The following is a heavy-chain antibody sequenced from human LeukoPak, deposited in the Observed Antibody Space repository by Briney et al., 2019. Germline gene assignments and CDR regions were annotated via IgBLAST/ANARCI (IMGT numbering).Heavy chain of an antibody. CDR3: VRRSDLTTNVDY. CDR2: IYYSGST. D-gene: IGHD2-15*01. V-gene: IGHV4-59*08. CDR1: GGSISSYY. Sequence: PSETLSLTCTVSGGSISSYYWSWIRQPPGKGLEWIGYIYYSGSTNYNPSLKSRVTISVDTSKNQFSLKLSSVTAADTAVYYCVRRSDLTTNVDYWGQGTLVTVSS. J-gene: IGHJ4*02.